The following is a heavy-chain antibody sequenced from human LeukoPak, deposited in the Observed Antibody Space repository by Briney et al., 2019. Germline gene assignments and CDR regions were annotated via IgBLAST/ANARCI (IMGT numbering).Heavy chain of an antibody. CDR3: ARTYNERYWYFDL. CDR2: IYYSGST. V-gene: IGHV4-59*08. Sequence: MPSETLSLTCTVSGGSISSCYWSWIRQPPGKGLEWIGYIYYSGSTNYNPSLKSRVTISVDTSKNQFSLKLSSVTAADTAVYYCARTYNERYWYFDLWGRGTLVTVSS. D-gene: IGHD1-1*01. CDR1: GGSISSCY. J-gene: IGHJ2*01.